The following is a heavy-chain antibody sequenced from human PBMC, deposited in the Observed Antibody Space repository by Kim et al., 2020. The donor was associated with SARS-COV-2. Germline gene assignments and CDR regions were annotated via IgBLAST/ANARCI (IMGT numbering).Heavy chain of an antibody. V-gene: IGHV1-24*01. Sequence: IYAQKFQGRVTMTEDTSTDTAYMELSSLRSEDTAVYYCAAGIAAAGPFDYWGQGTLVTVSS. CDR3: AAGIAAAGPFDY. J-gene: IGHJ4*02. D-gene: IGHD6-13*01.